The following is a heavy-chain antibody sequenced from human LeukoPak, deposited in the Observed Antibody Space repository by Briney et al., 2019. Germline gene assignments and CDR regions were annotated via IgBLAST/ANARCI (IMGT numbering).Heavy chain of an antibody. CDR2: INQDGSDK. Sequence: GRSLRLSCAPSGFTFSNYWMSWVRQAPGKGLEWVANINQDGSDKYFVDSVKGRFTISRDNSKNTLYLQMNSLRAEDTAVYYCARAEYYDILTGYYSPYAFDIWGQGTMVTVSS. V-gene: IGHV3-7*01. D-gene: IGHD3-9*01. CDR3: ARAEYYDILTGYYSPYAFDI. J-gene: IGHJ3*02. CDR1: GFTFSNYW.